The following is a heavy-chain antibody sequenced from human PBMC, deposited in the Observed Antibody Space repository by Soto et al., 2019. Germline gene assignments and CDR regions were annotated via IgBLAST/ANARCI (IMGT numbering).Heavy chain of an antibody. CDR3: ARGVNYYGSGSPTVDY. D-gene: IGHD3-10*01. CDR2: IYYSGST. J-gene: IGHJ4*02. CDR1: GGSISSGASY. V-gene: IGHV4-30-4*01. Sequence: PSETLSLTCTVSGGSISSGASYWTWIRQPPGKGLECIGYIYYSGSTYYNPSLKSRVTISVDTSKNQFSLKLSSVTAADTAVYYCARGVNYYGSGSPTVDYWGQGTLVTVSS.